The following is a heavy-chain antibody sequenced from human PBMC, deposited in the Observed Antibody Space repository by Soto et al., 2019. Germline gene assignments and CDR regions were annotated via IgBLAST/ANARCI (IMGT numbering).Heavy chain of an antibody. CDR2: INPNSGGP. CDR1: GYTFTGYY. Sequence: ASVKVTCKASGYTFTGYYMHWVRQAPGQGLEWMGWINPNSGGPNYAQKFQGWVTMTRDTSISTAYMELSRLRSDDTAVYYCARGYGDYYYYYGMDVWGQGTTVTVSS. J-gene: IGHJ6*02. D-gene: IGHD4-17*01. V-gene: IGHV1-2*04. CDR3: ARGYGDYYYYYGMDV.